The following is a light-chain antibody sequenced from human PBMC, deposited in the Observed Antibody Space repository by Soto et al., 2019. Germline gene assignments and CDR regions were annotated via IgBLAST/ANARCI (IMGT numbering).Light chain of an antibody. V-gene: IGLV2-8*01. Sequence: QSVLTKPPSASGSPGQSITISCTGSKNDIGVYDFVSWYQHHPSKAPRLIIYEVVQRPSGVPDRFSGSKSGNTASLTVSGLHAADEADYFCKSYAGSNTYVFGSGTKLTVL. CDR2: EVV. J-gene: IGLJ1*01. CDR3: KSYAGSNTYV. CDR1: KNDIGVYDF.